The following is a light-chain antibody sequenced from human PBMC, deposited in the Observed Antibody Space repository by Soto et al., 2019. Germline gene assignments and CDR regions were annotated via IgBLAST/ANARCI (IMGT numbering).Light chain of an antibody. CDR2: GAS. CDR3: QQYSNSPQT. Sequence: EIVLPQSPGTLSLSPGERATLSCRASQSVSSGYLAWYQQKPGQAPSLLIYGASSRATGIPDRFSGSGSGTDFTLTISRLEPEDFAVYFCQQYSNSPQTFGQGTKVDIK. CDR1: QSVSSGY. J-gene: IGKJ1*01. V-gene: IGKV3-20*01.